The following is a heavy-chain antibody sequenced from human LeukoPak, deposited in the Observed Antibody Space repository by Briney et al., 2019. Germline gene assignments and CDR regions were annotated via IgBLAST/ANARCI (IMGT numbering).Heavy chain of an antibody. Sequence: GGSLRLSCAASGFTFSSYEMNWVRQAPGKGLVWVSYISSSGSTIYYADSAKGRFTISRDNAKNSLYLQMNSLRAEDTAVYYCARDESIRWFGRRFDYWGQGTLATVSS. V-gene: IGHV3-48*03. CDR1: GFTFSSYE. CDR2: ISSSGSTI. J-gene: IGHJ4*02. D-gene: IGHD3-10*01. CDR3: ARDESIRWFGRRFDY.